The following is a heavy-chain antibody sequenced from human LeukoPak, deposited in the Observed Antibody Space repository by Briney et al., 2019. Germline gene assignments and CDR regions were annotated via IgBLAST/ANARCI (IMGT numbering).Heavy chain of an antibody. Sequence: GGALRLSGAASVWSVRNEWIRHHRQAPGKGLEWLANINQDGSEIYYVDSVKGRFTVSRDNGKNSLYLQINILRADDTAVYYSARDQGSMIVGRTTNWYFALWGCGTLVTVSS. CDR1: VWSVRNEW. CDR3: ARDQGSMIVGRTTNWYFAL. V-gene: IGHV3-7*01. CDR2: INQDGSEI. J-gene: IGHJ2*01. D-gene: IGHD3-22*01.